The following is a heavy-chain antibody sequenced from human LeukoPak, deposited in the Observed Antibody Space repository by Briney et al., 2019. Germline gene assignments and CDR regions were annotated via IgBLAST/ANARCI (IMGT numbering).Heavy chain of an antibody. D-gene: IGHD1-26*01. CDR1: GFTLSSYA. J-gene: IGHJ6*03. V-gene: IGHV3-64*01. Sequence: GGSLRLSCAASGFTLSSYAMHWVRQAPGKGLEYVSAISKNGGNTYYANSVKGRFSISRDNSKNTLYLQMGSLRTEDMAVYYCARVGEGRYYQYYYMDVWGKGTTVSVCS. CDR2: ISKNGGNT. CDR3: ARVGEGRYYQYYYMDV.